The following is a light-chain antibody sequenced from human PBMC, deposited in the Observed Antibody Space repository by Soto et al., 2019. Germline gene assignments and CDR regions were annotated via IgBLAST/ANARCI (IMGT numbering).Light chain of an antibody. CDR2: SND. J-gene: IGLJ2*01. CDR3: AVWDDNLNGVI. CDR1: SSNVGINA. V-gene: IGLV1-44*01. Sequence: QSVATQPPSTSGTPGQRGSISCSGSSSNVGINAVNWYQQFPGTAPKLLIHSNDQRPSGVPDRFSGSKSGTSASLAISGLQSEDEADYYCAVWDDNLNGVIFGGGTKLTVL.